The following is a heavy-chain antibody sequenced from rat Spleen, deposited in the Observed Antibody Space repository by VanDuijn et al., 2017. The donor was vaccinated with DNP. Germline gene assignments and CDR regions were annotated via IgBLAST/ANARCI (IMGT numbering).Heavy chain of an antibody. D-gene: IGHD2-2*01. CDR2: ITNTGDGS. J-gene: IGHJ2*01. V-gene: IGHV5-29*01. CDR1: GFTFSNYG. Sequence: EVLLVESGGGLVQPGRSLKLSCAASGFTFSNYGMHWIRQAPKKGLEWVASITNTGDGSYYSDSVKGRFSISRDNTKSTLYLQVNSLRSEDTATYYCARRGYLDYWGQGVMVTVSA. CDR3: ARRGYLDY.